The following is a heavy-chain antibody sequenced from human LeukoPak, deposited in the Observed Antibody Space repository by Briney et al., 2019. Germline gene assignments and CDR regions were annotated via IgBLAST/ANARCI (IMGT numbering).Heavy chain of an antibody. CDR3: ARDQTSHYGSLDY. V-gene: IGHV4-39*07. Sequence: NPSETLSLTCTVSGGSISSSSYYWGWIRQPPGKGLEWIGSIYYSGSTYYNPSLKSRVTISVDTSKNQFSLKLSSVTAADTAVYYCARDQTSHYGSLDYWGQGTLVTVSS. J-gene: IGHJ4*02. CDR1: GGSISSSSYY. CDR2: IYYSGST. D-gene: IGHD4-17*01.